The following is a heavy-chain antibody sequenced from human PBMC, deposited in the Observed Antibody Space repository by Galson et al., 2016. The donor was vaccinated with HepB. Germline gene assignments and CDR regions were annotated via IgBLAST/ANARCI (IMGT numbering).Heavy chain of an antibody. Sequence: ETLSPTCTVSGASVNSGSDYWSWIRQPPGKGLEWIGYIYNNGRANNNPSLKSRVTISIDTSKNHFYLKLRSVSTADTAVYYCARGFFYYYYGLDVWGQGTTVTVSS. CDR3: ARGFFYYYYGLDV. CDR2: IYNNGRA. J-gene: IGHJ6*02. CDR1: GASVNSGSDY. V-gene: IGHV4-61*03.